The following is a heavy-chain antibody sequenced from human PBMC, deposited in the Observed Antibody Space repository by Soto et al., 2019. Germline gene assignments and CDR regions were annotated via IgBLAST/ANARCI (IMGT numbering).Heavy chain of an antibody. Sequence: ASVKVSCKASGYTFTSYAMHWVRQAPGQRLEWMGWINAGNGNTKYSQKFQGRVTITRDTSASTAYMELSSLRSEDAAVYYCARDRVAVAGTNFYYYYYGMDVWGQGTTVTVSS. CDR2: INAGNGNT. V-gene: IGHV1-3*01. CDR3: ARDRVAVAGTNFYYYYYGMDV. CDR1: GYTFTSYA. D-gene: IGHD6-19*01. J-gene: IGHJ6*02.